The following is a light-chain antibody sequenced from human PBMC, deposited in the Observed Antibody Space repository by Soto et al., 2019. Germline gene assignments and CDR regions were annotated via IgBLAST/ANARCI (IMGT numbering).Light chain of an antibody. CDR2: GNT. Sequence: QSVLTQPPSVSGAPGQRVTISCTGSSSNIGAGYDVHWYQQLPGTAPKLLIYGNTNRPSGVPDRFSGSKSDTSVSLAITGLQAEDEADYYCQAYDTSLSGRVFGGGTQLTVL. V-gene: IGLV1-40*01. CDR1: SSNIGAGYD. J-gene: IGLJ2*01. CDR3: QAYDTSLSGRV.